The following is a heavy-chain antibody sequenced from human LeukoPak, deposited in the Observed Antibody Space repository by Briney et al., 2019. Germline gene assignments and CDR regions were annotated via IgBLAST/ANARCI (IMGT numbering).Heavy chain of an antibody. J-gene: IGHJ4*02. CDR2: ICYDGHNK. CDR3: AREWGLIAVAGGPGY. Sequence: GGSLRLSCVASGFSFSKYGMHWVRQAPGKGRQGLAIICYDGHNKYYADSVKGRFTISRDNSKHTLFLEMNDLKAEDTAVYYCAREWGLIAVAGGPGYWGQGTLVTVSS. V-gene: IGHV3-33*01. CDR1: GFSFSKYG. D-gene: IGHD2-21*01.